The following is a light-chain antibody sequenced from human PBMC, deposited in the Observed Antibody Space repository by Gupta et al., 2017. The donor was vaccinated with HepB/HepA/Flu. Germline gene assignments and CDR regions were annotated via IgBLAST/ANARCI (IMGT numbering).Light chain of an antibody. CDR2: GAS. V-gene: IGKV3-20*01. CDR1: QSVSRSQ. Sequence: EIVMTQSPGALSLFAGERATLSCRASQSVSRSQLAWYQQKPGQAPKLLIYGASRRATGVSDRFSGSGSGTDFTLTISRLEPEDFAVFYCHQYGNSPWTFGQGTRVEVK. CDR3: HQYGNSPWT. J-gene: IGKJ1*01.